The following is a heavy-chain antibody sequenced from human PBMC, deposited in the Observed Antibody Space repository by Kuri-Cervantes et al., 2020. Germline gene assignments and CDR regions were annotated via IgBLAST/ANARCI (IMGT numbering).Heavy chain of an antibody. CDR1: GFTFSSYG. J-gene: IGHJ4*02. Sequence: GESLKISCAASGFTFSSYGMHWVRQAPGKGLEWVAVISYDGSNKYYADSVKVRFTISRDNSKNTLYLQMNSLRAEDTAVYYCAKDHSGWDETPDYLGQGTLVTVSS. CDR2: ISYDGSNK. V-gene: IGHV3-30*18. CDR3: AKDHSGWDETPDY. D-gene: IGHD6-19*01.